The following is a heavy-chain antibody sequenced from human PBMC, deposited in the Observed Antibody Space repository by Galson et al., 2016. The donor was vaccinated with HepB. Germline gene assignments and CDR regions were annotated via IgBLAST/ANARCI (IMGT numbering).Heavy chain of an antibody. CDR3: ARIAADGSTFDF. V-gene: IGHV3-7*03. Sequence: SLRLSCAASGFSIRNHWMSWVRQAPGKGLEWVANINQDGSVEKYADSVRGRFTVFKDNAKNSVYLQLNSLSAVDTAMFYCARIAADGSTFDFWGQGALVTVAS. CDR2: INQDGSVE. J-gene: IGHJ4*02. D-gene: IGHD6-13*01. CDR1: GFSIRNHW.